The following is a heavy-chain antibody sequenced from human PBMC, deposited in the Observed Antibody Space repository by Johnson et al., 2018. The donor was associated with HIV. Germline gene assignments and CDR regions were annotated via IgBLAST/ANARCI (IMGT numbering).Heavy chain of an antibody. CDR3: AKSSSAVWFGEVI. CDR2: IRYDGKDK. J-gene: IGHJ3*02. CDR1: GFTFSSYG. D-gene: IGHD3-10*01. V-gene: IGHV3-30*02. Sequence: QVQLVESGGGVVHPGKSLRLSCVGSGFTFSSYGMHWVRQAPGEGLEWVSFIRYDGKDKYYADFVKGRFTISRDNSKKTLSLQMNSLRPEDTAVYYCAKSSSAVWFGEVIWGQGTMVTVSS.